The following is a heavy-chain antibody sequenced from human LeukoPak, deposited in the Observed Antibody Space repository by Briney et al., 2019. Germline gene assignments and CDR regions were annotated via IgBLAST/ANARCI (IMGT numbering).Heavy chain of an antibody. Sequence: ASVKVSCKASGYTFTSYDINWVRQATGQGLEWMGWMNPNRGNTGYAQKFQGRVTMTRNTSISTAYMELSSLRSEDAAVYYCARGKTYYYDSSGTDYWGQGTLVTVSS. CDR3: ARGKTYYYDSSGTDY. CDR2: MNPNRGNT. V-gene: IGHV1-8*01. CDR1: GYTFTSYD. J-gene: IGHJ4*02. D-gene: IGHD3-22*01.